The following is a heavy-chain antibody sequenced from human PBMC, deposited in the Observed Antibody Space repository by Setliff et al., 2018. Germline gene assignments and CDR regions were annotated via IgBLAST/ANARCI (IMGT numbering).Heavy chain of an antibody. V-gene: IGHV3-23*01. CDR1: GFTFSSSA. Sequence: GGSLRLSCAASGFTFSSSAMAWVRQAPGKGLEWVSAISSTITSTYYADSVKGRFTISRDNSKNSLCLQMNSLRAEDTAVYYCTISPLLNYYDSSGVIDYWGQGTLVTVSS. D-gene: IGHD3-22*01. CDR3: TISPLLNYYDSSGVIDY. CDR2: ISSTITST. J-gene: IGHJ4*02.